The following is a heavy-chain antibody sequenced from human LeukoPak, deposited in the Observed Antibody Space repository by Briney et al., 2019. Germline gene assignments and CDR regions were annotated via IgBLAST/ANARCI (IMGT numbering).Heavy chain of an antibody. CDR1: GGTFSSYA. CDR2: IIPIFGTA. V-gene: IGHV1-69*06. Sequence: SSVTVSCKASGGTFSSYAISWVRQAPGQGLEWMGGIIPIFGTANYAQKFQGRVTITADKSTSTAYMELSSLRSEGTAVYYCARADIVVVPAAMQDYYYYGMDVWGKGTTVTVSS. CDR3: ARADIVVVPAAMQDYYYYGMDV. J-gene: IGHJ6*04. D-gene: IGHD2-2*01.